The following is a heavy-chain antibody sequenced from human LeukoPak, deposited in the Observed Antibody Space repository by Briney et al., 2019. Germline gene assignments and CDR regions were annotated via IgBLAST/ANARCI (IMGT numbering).Heavy chain of an antibody. CDR1: GGTFSSYA. CDR3: AKTLHYGHYGKFDY. CDR2: IIPIFGTA. D-gene: IGHD4-17*01. J-gene: IGHJ4*02. V-gene: IGHV1-69*05. Sequence: SVKVSCKASGGTFSSYAISWVRQAPGQGLEWMGGIIPIFGTANYAQKFQGRATITTDESTSTAYMELSSLRSEDTAVYYCAKTLHYGHYGKFDYWGQGTLVTVSS.